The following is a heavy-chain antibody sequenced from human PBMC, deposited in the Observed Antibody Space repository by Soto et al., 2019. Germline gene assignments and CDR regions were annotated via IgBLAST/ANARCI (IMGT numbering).Heavy chain of an antibody. Sequence: SVKVSCKASGGTFRSYTINWVRQAPGQGLEWMGGIIPIFGTTNYAKKFQGRVTITADESTSTAYMELSSLRSEDTAVYYCARYAPPGNNSVWSTFDPWGQGTLVTVPS. CDR1: GGTFRSYT. J-gene: IGHJ5*02. CDR2: IIPIFGTT. V-gene: IGHV1-69*01. D-gene: IGHD6-19*01. CDR3: ARYAPPGNNSVWSTFDP.